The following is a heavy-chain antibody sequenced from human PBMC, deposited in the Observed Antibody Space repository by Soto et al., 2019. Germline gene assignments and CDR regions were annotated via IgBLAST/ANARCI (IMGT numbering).Heavy chain of an antibody. CDR1: GFTFSDYA. V-gene: IGHV3-64*01. CDR3: ARIAGAGY. D-gene: IGHD6-13*01. Sequence: EVLLVESGGGLVQPGGSLRLTCVASGFTFSDYAMHWVRQAPGKGLEYVSGISSSGGTTYDANSVKGRFTISRDNSKNTLYLQMGSLRAEDMAVYYCARIAGAGYWGQGTLVTVSS. J-gene: IGHJ4*02. CDR2: ISSSGGTT.